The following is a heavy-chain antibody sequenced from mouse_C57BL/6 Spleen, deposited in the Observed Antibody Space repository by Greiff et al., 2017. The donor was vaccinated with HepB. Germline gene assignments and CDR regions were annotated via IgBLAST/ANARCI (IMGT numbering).Heavy chain of an antibody. CDR1: GYTFTSYW. CDR2: IDPSDSYT. Sequence: QVQLQQPGAELVKPGASVELSCKASGYTFTSYWMQWVKQRPGQGLEWIGEIDPSDSYTNYNQKFKGKATLTVDTSSSTAYMQLSSLTSEDSAVYYCSSSGYAFDYWGQGTTLTVSS. V-gene: IGHV1-50*01. CDR3: SSSGYAFDY. J-gene: IGHJ2*01. D-gene: IGHD3-2*02.